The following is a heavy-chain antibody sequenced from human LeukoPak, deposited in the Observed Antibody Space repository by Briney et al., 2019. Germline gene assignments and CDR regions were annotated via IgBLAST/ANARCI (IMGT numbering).Heavy chain of an antibody. J-gene: IGHJ4*01. CDR2: INPISGDT. CDR3: ARDLAWGSGYDLDY. D-gene: IGHD5-12*01. CDR1: GYTFIDSF. V-gene: IGHV1-2*02. Sequence: ASVNVSCKATGYTFIDSFMHWVRQDPGQGPEWMGWINPISGDTNYAQKFQGRLTLTRDTSISTAYMELTRLRFDDTAMYYCARDLAWGSGYDLDYWGLGTLVIVSS.